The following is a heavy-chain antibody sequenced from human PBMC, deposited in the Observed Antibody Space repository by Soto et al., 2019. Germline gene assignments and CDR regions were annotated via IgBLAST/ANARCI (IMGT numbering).Heavy chain of an antibody. CDR2: IYPGDSDT. Sequence: GESLKISCKGSGYSFTSYWIGWVRQMPGKGLEWMGIIYPGDSDTRYSPSFQGQVTISADKSISTAYLQWSSLKASDTAIYYCGTSTSATYYYYGMDVWGQGTTLTVSS. J-gene: IGHJ6*02. CDR1: GYSFTSYW. CDR3: GTSTSATYYYYGMDV. V-gene: IGHV5-51*01. D-gene: IGHD3-10*01.